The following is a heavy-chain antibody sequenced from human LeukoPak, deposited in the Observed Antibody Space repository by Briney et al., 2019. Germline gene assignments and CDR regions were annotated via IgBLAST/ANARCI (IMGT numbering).Heavy chain of an antibody. CDR3: ASAPIIFSMVRGAEYYFDY. J-gene: IGHJ4*01. CDR2: IYHSGST. V-gene: IGHV4-59*12. CDR1: GGSITNYY. Sequence: PSETLSLTCTVSGGSITNYYWTWIRQPPGKGLEWIGYIYHSGSTYYNPSLKSRVTISVDRSKNQFSLKLSSVTAADTAVYYCASAPIIFSMVRGAEYYFDYWGQGTLVTVSS. D-gene: IGHD3-10*01.